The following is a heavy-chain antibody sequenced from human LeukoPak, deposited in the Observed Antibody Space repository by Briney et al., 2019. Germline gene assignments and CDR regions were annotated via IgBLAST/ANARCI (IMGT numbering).Heavy chain of an antibody. CDR1: GYTFTSYA. CDR3: ARPTSISWYSSSWYPLDY. D-gene: IGHD6-13*01. V-gene: IGHV7-4-1*02. J-gene: IGHJ4*02. CDR2: INTNTGNP. Sequence: VASVKVSCKASGYTFTSYAMNWVRQAPGQGLEWMGWINTNTGNPTYAQGFTGRFVFSLDTSVSTAYLQISSLKAEDTAVYYRARPTSISWYSSSWYPLDYWGQGTLVTVSS.